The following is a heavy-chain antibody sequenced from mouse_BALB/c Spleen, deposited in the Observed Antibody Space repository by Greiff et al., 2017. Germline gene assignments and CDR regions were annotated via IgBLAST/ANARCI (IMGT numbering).Heavy chain of an antibody. CDR3: ARARRYDRSDAMDY. CDR1: GFTFSDYY. V-gene: IGHV5-4*02. J-gene: IGHJ4*01. D-gene: IGHD2-14*01. CDR2: ISDGGSYT. Sequence: EVKVVESGGGLVKPGGSLKLSCAASGFTFSDYYMYWVRQTPEKRLEWVATISDGGSYTYYPDSVKGRFTISRDNAKNNLYLQMSSLKSEDTAMYYCARARRYDRSDAMDYWGQGTSVTVSS.